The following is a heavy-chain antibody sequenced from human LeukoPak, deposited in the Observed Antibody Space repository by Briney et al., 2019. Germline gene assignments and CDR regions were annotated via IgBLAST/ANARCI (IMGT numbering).Heavy chain of an antibody. D-gene: IGHD3-22*01. V-gene: IGHV3-15*01. J-gene: IGHJ4*02. Sequence: LRLLCAASGLSYRYACMSWVSQAPGKGLEWVIRIKTKTDGGTTDYAARVRGRFTMTRDDSKSTLYLQINSLKTEDTAVYYCTTVRSSGYYSRVDYFDYWGQGTLVTVSS. CDR2: IKTKTDGGTT. CDR1: GLSYRYAC. CDR3: TTVRSSGYYSRVDYFDY.